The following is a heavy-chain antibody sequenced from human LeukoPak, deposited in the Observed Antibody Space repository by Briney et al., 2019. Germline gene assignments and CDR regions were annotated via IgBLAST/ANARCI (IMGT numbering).Heavy chain of an antibody. Sequence: GGSLRLSCAASGFTFSSYGMHWVRQAPRKGLEWVAVIWYDGSNKYYADSVKGRFTISRDNSKNTLYLQMNSLRAEDTAVYYCARGGELWLRSSLDYWGQGTLVTVSS. V-gene: IGHV3-33*01. CDR1: GFTFSSYG. J-gene: IGHJ4*02. CDR2: IWYDGSNK. D-gene: IGHD5-18*01. CDR3: ARGGELWLRSSLDY.